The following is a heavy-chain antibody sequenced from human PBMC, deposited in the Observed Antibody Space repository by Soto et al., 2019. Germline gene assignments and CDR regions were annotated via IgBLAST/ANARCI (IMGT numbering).Heavy chain of an antibody. J-gene: IGHJ6*02. CDR3: ARSLLDEYSSSWRSAYYGMDV. CDR1: GFTFSAYY. CDR2: INPNSGGT. D-gene: IGHD6-13*01. Sequence: ASVKVSCKASGFTFSAYYIYWVRQAPGQGLQWIGWINPNSGGTNNAQKFQGRVTMTRDTSTSTVYMELSALISDDTAVYYCARSLLDEYSSSWRSAYYGMDVWGQGTTVTVSS. V-gene: IGHV1-2*02.